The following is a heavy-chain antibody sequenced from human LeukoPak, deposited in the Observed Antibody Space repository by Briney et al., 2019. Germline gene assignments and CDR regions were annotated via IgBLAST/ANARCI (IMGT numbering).Heavy chain of an antibody. CDR3: ARDLDCSSTSCYPYYYYGMDV. D-gene: IGHD2-2*01. CDR2: ISSSGSTI. Sequence: GGSLRLSCAASGFTFSDYYMSWIRQAPGKGLEWVSYISSSGSTIYYADSVKGRFTISRDNAKNSLYLQMNSLRAEDTAVYYCARDLDCSSTSCYPYYYYGMDVWGQGTTVTVSS. V-gene: IGHV3-11*01. J-gene: IGHJ6*02. CDR1: GFTFSDYY.